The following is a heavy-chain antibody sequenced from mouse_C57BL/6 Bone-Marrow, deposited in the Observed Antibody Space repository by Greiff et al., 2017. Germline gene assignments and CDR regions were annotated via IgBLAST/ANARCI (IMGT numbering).Heavy chain of an antibody. V-gene: IGHV14-4*01. CDR3: SSFDGNYFDF. D-gene: IGHD2-3*01. Sequence: VQLQQSGAELVRPGASVKLSCTASGFNIKDDYIHWVKQRPEQGLEWIGWIDPDIGDTEYASKFQGKATITSDTSSNTAYLQLSSLTSKDTAVYYFSSFDGNYFDFWGQGTPLTGAS. J-gene: IGHJ2*01. CDR1: GFNIKDDY. CDR2: IDPDIGDT.